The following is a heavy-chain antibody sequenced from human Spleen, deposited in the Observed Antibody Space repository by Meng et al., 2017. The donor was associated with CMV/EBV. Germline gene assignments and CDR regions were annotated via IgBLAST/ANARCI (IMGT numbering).Heavy chain of an antibody. J-gene: IGHJ4*02. CDR2: INPRNGDS. Sequence: SGYTFVSYHLPWVRQAPGQGPEWMGWINPRNGDSGYAQKFQGRVTMTRDTSLSTAYMELNSLRSDDTAVYYCARPWFGSSWEPSDYWGQGTLVTVSS. D-gene: IGHD6-13*01. CDR1: GYTFVSYH. V-gene: IGHV1-2*02. CDR3: ARPWFGSSWEPSDY.